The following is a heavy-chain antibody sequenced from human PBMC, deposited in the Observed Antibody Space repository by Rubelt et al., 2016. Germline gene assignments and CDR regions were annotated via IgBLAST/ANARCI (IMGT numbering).Heavy chain of an antibody. D-gene: IGHD1-7*01. CDR3: ARDGRLEVQMGPWYMDV. CDR1: GFPFSTYS. CDR2: ISSSRSRI. J-gene: IGHJ6*03. V-gene: IGHV3-48*04. Sequence: DVQLLESGGGLVQPGGSLRLSCTASGFPFSTYSMNWVRQAPGKGLEWVSFISSSRSRIYYADSVKGRFTISRDNAKNSLYLQMNSLRAEDTAVDHCARDGRLEVQMGPWYMDVWGKGTKVTVS.